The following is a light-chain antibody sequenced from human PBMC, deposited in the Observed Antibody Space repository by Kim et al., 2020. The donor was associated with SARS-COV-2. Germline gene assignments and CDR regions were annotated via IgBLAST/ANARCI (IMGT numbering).Light chain of an antibody. CDR3: QQYNNWPPT. Sequence: EIVMTQSPATLSVSPGERATLSCRASQSVSSNLAWYQQKPGQAPRLLIYGASTRATGSPARFSGSGSGTEFTLTISSLQSEDFAVYYCQQYNNWPPTFGQRTKVDIK. V-gene: IGKV3-15*01. CDR1: QSVSSN. CDR2: GAS. J-gene: IGKJ1*01.